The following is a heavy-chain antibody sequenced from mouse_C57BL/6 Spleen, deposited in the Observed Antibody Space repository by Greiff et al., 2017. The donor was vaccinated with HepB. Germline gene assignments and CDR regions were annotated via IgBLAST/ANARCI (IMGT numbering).Heavy chain of an antibody. CDR3: ARSWAGTDWYFDV. Sequence: QVQLQQSGPELVKPGASVKISCKASGYAFSSSWMNWVKQRPGKGLEWIGRIYPGDGDTNYNGKFKGKATLTADKSSSTAYMPLSILTSEDSAVYFCARSWAGTDWYFDVWGTGTTVTVSS. D-gene: IGHD4-1*01. CDR1: GYAFSSSW. V-gene: IGHV1-82*01. J-gene: IGHJ1*03. CDR2: IYPGDGDT.